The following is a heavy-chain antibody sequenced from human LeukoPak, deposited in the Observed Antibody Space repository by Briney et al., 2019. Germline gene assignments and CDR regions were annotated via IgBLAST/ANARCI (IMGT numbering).Heavy chain of an antibody. Sequence: VASVKVSCKASGGTFSIYAISWVRQAPGQGLEWMGGIIPIFGTANYAQKFQGRVTITADESTSAAYMELSSLRSDDTAVYYCARSYYYDSSGYPRHFDYWGQGTLVTVSS. CDR1: GGTFSIYA. V-gene: IGHV1-69*01. J-gene: IGHJ4*02. D-gene: IGHD3-22*01. CDR2: IIPIFGTA. CDR3: ARSYYYDSSGYPRHFDY.